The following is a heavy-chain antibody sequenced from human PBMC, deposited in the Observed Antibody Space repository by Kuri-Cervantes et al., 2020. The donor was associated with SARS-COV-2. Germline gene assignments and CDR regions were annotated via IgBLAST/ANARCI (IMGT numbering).Heavy chain of an antibody. CDR1: GYTLTELS. D-gene: IGHD2-15*01. V-gene: IGHV1-24*01. CDR3: ATAPAVVAANWFDP. J-gene: IGHJ5*02. Sequence: ASVKVSCKVSGYTLTELSMHWVRQAPGQGLEWMGWMNPNSGNTGYAQKFQGRVTMTEDTSTDTAYMELSSLRSEDTAVYYCATAPAVVAANWFDPWGQGTLVTVSS. CDR2: MNPNSGNT.